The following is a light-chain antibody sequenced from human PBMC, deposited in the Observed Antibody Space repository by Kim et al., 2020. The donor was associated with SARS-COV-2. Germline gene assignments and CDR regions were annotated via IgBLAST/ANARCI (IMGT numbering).Light chain of an antibody. CDR2: QDT. CDR3: QAWDSSAGV. V-gene: IGLV3-1*01. Sequence: VSTGQTASITCSGSGLGDKCAFWYQQKPGQSPVLVIYQDTRRPSGIPERFSGSNSGNTATLTISGTQAMDEADYYCQAWDSSAGVFGGGTKLTVL. J-gene: IGLJ3*02. CDR1: GLGDKC.